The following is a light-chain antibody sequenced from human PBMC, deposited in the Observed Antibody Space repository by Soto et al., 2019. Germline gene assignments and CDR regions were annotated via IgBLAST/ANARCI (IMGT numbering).Light chain of an antibody. CDR3: QQYNDNWT. J-gene: IGKJ1*01. Sequence: DXQMTQSPSTLSASVGDRVTITCRASQSISSWLAWYQQKPGKAPRLLIYKASNLESGVPSRFSGSGSGTEFTLTISSLQPDDSATYYCQQYNDNWTFGQGTKVDIK. CDR2: KAS. V-gene: IGKV1-5*03. CDR1: QSISSW.